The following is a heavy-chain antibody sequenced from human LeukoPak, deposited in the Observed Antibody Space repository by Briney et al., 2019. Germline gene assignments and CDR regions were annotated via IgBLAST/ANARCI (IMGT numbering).Heavy chain of an antibody. V-gene: IGHV4-34*01. CDR1: GGSFSGYY. Sequence: SETLSLTCAVYGGSFSGYYWSWIRQPPGKGLEWIGEINHSGSTNYNPSLKSRVTISVDTSKNQFSLKLSSVTAADTAVYYCARGMGEWELPAFDYWGQGTLVTVSS. CDR3: ARGMGEWELPAFDY. CDR2: INHSGST. D-gene: IGHD1-26*01. J-gene: IGHJ4*02.